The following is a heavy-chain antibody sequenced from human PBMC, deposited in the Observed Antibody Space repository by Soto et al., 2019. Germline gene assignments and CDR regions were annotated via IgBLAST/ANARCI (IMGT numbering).Heavy chain of an antibody. V-gene: IGHV3-23*01. D-gene: IGHD2-21*01. J-gene: IGHJ4*02. Sequence: GGSLRLSCAASGFTFSSYAMSWVRQAPGKGLEWVSGISGSGDSTYYADSVKGRFTISRDNSKNTVYLQMSSLRPDDTAVYYCVNMMIARGAFDFWGQGTLVT. CDR2: ISGSGDST. CDR3: VNMMIARGAFDF. CDR1: GFTFSSYA.